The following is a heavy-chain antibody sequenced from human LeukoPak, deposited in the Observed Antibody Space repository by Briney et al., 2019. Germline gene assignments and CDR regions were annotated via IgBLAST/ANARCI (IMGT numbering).Heavy chain of an antibody. CDR1: GFALTTYN. J-gene: IGHJ4*02. CDR2: IIPIFGTA. D-gene: IGHD1-26*01. CDR3: AREFGRKLDY. Sequence: SVKVSCKASGFALTTYNIVWLRQAPGQGLEWMGGIIPIFGTANYAQKFQGRVTITADESTSTAYMELSSLRSEDTAVYYCAREFGRKLDYWGQGTLVTVSS. V-gene: IGHV1-69*13.